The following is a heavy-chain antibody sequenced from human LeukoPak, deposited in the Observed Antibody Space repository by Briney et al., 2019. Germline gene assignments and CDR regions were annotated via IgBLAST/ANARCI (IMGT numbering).Heavy chain of an antibody. CDR2: INGDASST. D-gene: IGHD5-18*01. V-gene: IGHV3-74*01. J-gene: IGHJ4*02. CDR3: ARARGNTYGYFEY. Sequence: PGGSLRLSCAASGFVFSSYWMTWVRQAPGKGLVWVSRINGDASSTSYADSVKGRFTISRDNAKSTLYLQMNSLRVEDTAVYYCARARGNTYGYFEYWGQGTLVTVSS. CDR1: GFVFSSYW.